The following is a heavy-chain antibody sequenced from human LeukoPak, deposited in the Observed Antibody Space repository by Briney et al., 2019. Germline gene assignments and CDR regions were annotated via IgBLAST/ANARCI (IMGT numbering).Heavy chain of an antibody. CDR2: ISGSGGST. D-gene: IGHD4-17*01. CDR1: GFTFSSYA. Sequence: GASLRLSCAASGFTFSSYAMSWVRQAPGKGLEWVSAISGSGGSTYYADSVKGRFTISRNNSKNTLYLQMNSLRAEDTAVYYCAKDHFADYGDYVGFFGYWGQGTLVTVSS. J-gene: IGHJ4*02. CDR3: AKDHFADYGDYVGFFGY. V-gene: IGHV3-23*01.